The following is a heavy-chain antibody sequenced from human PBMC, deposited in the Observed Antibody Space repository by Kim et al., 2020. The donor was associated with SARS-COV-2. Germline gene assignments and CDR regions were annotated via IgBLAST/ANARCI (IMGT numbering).Heavy chain of an antibody. Sequence: GGSLRLSCAASGFTFSTYFMTWVRQAPGKGLEWVSAISDSGGTTYYADSVNGRFTISRDNSRNTLYLQMNSLRVDDTAVYYCVKGGWADYWGQGNLVTGS. CDR1: GFTFSTYF. J-gene: IGHJ4*02. D-gene: IGHD1-26*01. V-gene: IGHV3-23*01. CDR3: VKGGWADY. CDR2: ISDSGGTT.